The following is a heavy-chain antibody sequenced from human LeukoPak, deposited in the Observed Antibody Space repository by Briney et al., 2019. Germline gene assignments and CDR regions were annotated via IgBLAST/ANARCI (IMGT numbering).Heavy chain of an antibody. V-gene: IGHV4-59*12. Sequence: SETLSLTCTVSGGSISSYYWSWIRQPPGKGLEWIGYIYYSGYTDYNPSLKSRVTMSVDTSKNQFSLKLSSVTAADTAVYYCARRRIVGATDAFDIWGQGTMVTVSS. D-gene: IGHD1-26*01. CDR1: GGSISSYY. J-gene: IGHJ3*02. CDR2: IYYSGYT. CDR3: ARRRIVGATDAFDI.